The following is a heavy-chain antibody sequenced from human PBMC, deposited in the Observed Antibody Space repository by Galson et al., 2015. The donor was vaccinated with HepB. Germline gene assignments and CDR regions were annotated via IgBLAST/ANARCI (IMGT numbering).Heavy chain of an antibody. J-gene: IGHJ3*02. V-gene: IGHV1-69*13. Sequence: SVKVSCKASGYTFSSYAISWVRQAPGQGLEWMGGIIPIFGTANYAQKFQGRVTITADESTSTAYMELSSLRSEDTAVYYCARTTLDYSNAFDIWGQGTMVTVSS. D-gene: IGHD3-16*01. CDR1: GYTFSSYA. CDR2: IIPIFGTA. CDR3: ARTTLDYSNAFDI.